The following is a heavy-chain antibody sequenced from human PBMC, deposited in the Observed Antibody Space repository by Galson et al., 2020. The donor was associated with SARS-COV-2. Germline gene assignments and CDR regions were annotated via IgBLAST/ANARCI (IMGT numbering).Heavy chain of an antibody. Sequence: SSETLSLPFTVSGGSITSTYYYWSSIRQHPGKGLEWIGYMSYRGNIYYNPSLQSRLSISLDTSQKQFALKLSSVTAADTAVYYCARGVTMPYNKWFDPWGQGIRVTVSS. CDR3: ARGVTMPYNKWFDP. D-gene: IGHD2-21*02. V-gene: IGHV4-31*03. CDR1: GGSITSTYYY. J-gene: IGHJ5*02. CDR2: MSYRGNI.